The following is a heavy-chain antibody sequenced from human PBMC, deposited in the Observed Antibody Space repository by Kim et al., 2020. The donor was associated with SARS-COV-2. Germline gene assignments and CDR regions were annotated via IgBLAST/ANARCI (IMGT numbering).Heavy chain of an antibody. Sequence: GGSLRLSCAASGFTFSSYAMHWVRQAPGKGLEWVAVISYDGSNKYYADSVKGRFTISRDNSKNTLYLQMNSLRAEDTAVYYCARGLSAANNWNYLHAFD. D-gene: IGHD1-7*01. CDR2: ISYDGSNK. V-gene: IGHV3-30*04. CDR1: GFTFSSYA. CDR3: ARGLSAANNWNYLHAFD. J-gene: IGHJ3*02.